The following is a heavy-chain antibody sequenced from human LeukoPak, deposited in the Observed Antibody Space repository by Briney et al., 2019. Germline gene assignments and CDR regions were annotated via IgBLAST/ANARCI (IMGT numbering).Heavy chain of an antibody. Sequence: GGSLRLSCAASGFTFRSYAMHWVRQAPGKGLEWVAVISHDGSNKYHADSVKGRFTISRDNSKNTVFLQMDSLRGEDTAVYYCAREGDYNFDCWGQGTLVTVSS. J-gene: IGHJ4*02. V-gene: IGHV3-30*04. D-gene: IGHD4-17*01. CDR1: GFTFRSYA. CDR3: AREGDYNFDC. CDR2: ISHDGSNK.